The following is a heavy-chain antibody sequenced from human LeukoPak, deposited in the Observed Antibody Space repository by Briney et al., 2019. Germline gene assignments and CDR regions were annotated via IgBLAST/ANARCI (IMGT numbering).Heavy chain of an antibody. CDR2: INPNSGDT. Sequence: ASVKVSCKAFGYTFTCYYIHWVRQAPGQGLEWMGWINPNSGDTNYAQKFQGRVTLTRDTSISTAYMELSRLRSDDTAVYYCARLVGYCSSITCFDYWGQGTLVTVSS. D-gene: IGHD2-2*01. CDR3: ARLVGYCSSITCFDY. CDR1: GYTFTCYY. J-gene: IGHJ4*02. V-gene: IGHV1-2*02.